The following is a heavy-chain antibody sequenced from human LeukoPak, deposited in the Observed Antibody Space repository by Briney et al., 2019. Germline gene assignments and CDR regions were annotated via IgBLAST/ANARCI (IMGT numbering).Heavy chain of an antibody. Sequence: PSETLSLTCSVSGGSISSSSDYWVWIRQPPGKGLEWIGSIYYSENTYYNPSLKSRVTISVDTSKNQFSLKLTSVTAADTAVYYCARRNTAMATGFDYWGQGTLVTVSS. D-gene: IGHD5-18*01. CDR3: ARRNTAMATGFDY. J-gene: IGHJ4*02. V-gene: IGHV4-39*01. CDR1: GGSISSSSDY. CDR2: IYYSENT.